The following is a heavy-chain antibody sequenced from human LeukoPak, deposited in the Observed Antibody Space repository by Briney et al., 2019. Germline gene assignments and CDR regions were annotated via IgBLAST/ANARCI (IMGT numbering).Heavy chain of an antibody. V-gene: IGHV3-30-3*01. CDR2: RSYDGSNK. CDR1: GFTFSSYA. J-gene: IGHJ5*02. CDR3: AREIFDP. Sequence: PGGSLRLSCAASGFTFSSYAMHWVRQAPGKGLEWVAVRSYDGSNKYYADSVKGRFTISRDNSKNTLYLQMNSLRAEDTAVYYCAREIFDPWGQGTLVTVSS.